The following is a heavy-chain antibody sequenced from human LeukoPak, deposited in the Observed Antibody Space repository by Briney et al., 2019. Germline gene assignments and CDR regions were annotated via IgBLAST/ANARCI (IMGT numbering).Heavy chain of an antibody. CDR1: GGTFSSYA. J-gene: IGHJ3*02. D-gene: IGHD6-19*01. CDR3: ARDRKPAAFIAVAIRGDDAFDI. V-gene: IGHV1-2*04. Sequence: RASVKVSCKASGGTFSSYAISWVRQAPGQGLEWMGWINPNSGGTNYAQKFQGWVTMTRDTSISTAYMELSRLRSDDTAVYYCARDRKPAAFIAVAIRGDDAFDIWGQGTMVTVSS. CDR2: INPNSGGT.